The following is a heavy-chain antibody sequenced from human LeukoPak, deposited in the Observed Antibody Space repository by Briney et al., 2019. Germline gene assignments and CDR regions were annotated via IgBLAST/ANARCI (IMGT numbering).Heavy chain of an antibody. V-gene: IGHV4-59*12. CDR1: GGSISTYY. CDR3: ARDRRYSSGWYSSWFDP. D-gene: IGHD6-19*01. CDR2: IYYSGST. Sequence: PSETLSLTCTVSGGSISTYYWDWIRQPPGKGLEWIGYIYYSGSTYYNPSLKSRVTISVDTSKNQFSLKLSSVTAADTAVYYCARDRRYSSGWYSSWFDPWGQGTLVTVSS. J-gene: IGHJ5*02.